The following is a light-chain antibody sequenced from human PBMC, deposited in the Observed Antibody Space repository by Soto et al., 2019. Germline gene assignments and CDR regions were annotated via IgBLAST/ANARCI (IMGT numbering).Light chain of an antibody. CDR1: SSDVGNYNF. CDR3: SSYTSSHTLV. J-gene: IGLJ1*01. CDR2: DVT. Sequence: QSALTQPASVSGSPGQSITISCTGTSSDVGNYNFVSWYQQLPGEAPKLIIYDVTNRPSGLSDRFSGSKSANTASLTISGLQAEDEADYYCSSYTSSHTLVFGSGTQLTVL. V-gene: IGLV2-14*03.